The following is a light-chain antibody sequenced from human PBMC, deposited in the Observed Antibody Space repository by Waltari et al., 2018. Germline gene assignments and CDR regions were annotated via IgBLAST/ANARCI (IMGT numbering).Light chain of an antibody. CDR3: SSYAGSKNVV. CDR2: EVS. CDR1: SSDVGGYNY. V-gene: IGLV2-8*01. J-gene: IGLJ2*01. Sequence: QSALTQPPSASGSPGQPVTISCTGTSSDVGGYNYVSWYQQHPRKAPKVMIYEVSKRPSVVPDLFSGSRSRNTASLTVAGLQAEDEADYYCSSYAGSKNVVFGGGTKLTVL.